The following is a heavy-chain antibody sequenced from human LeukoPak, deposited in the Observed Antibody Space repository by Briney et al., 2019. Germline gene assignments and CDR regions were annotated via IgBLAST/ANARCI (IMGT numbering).Heavy chain of an antibody. V-gene: IGHV3-7*03. CDR2: INHNGNVN. D-gene: IGHD5/OR15-5a*01. CDR1: GFTFSSYW. CDR3: ASLYRDY. J-gene: IGHJ4*02. Sequence: GGSLRLSCAASGFTFSSYWMNWARQAPGKGLEWVASINHNGNVNYYVDSVKGRFTISRDNAKNSLYLQMNSLRAEDTAVYYCASLYRDYWGQGTLVTVSS.